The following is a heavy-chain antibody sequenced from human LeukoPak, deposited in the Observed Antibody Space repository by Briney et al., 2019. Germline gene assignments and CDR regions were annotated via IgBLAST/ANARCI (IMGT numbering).Heavy chain of an antibody. D-gene: IGHD3-10*01. CDR2: IYYSGST. Sequence: SETLSLTCTVSGGSISSSSYCWGWIRQPPGKRLEWIGSIYYSGSTYYNPSLKSRVTISVDTSKNQFSLKLSSVTAADTAVYYCASPPNYYGSGRPGEDYWGQGTLVTVSS. V-gene: IGHV4-39*01. CDR1: GGSISSSSYC. J-gene: IGHJ4*02. CDR3: ASPPNYYGSGRPGEDY.